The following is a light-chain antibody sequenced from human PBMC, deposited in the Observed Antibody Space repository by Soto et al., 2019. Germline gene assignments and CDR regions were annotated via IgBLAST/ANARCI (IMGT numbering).Light chain of an antibody. J-gene: IGLJ2*01. CDR3: SSYTGSTTKTLVV. CDR1: SSDVGSYNH. Sequence: QSALTQPPSGSRSPGQSVTISCTGTSSDVGSYNHVSWYQQPPGTAPKLMIYDVSNRPSGVPDRFSGSKSGNTASLTISGLQAEDEAEYYCSSYTGSTTKTLVVFGGGTKLTFL. CDR2: DVS. V-gene: IGLV2-18*02.